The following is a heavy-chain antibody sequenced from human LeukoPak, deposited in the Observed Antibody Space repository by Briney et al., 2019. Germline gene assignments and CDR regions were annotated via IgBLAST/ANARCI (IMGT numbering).Heavy chain of an antibody. D-gene: IGHD3-10*01. Sequence: SETLSLTCTVSGGSISSYSWGGIRQPPGKGLEWIGYISYSGSTNYNPSLKSRVTISVDTSRNQFSLKLSSVTAADTAVYYCARGRLGGSGSYYNVLDYWGQGTLVTVSS. V-gene: IGHV4-59*01. CDR3: ARGRLGGSGSYYNVLDY. CDR1: GGSISSYS. J-gene: IGHJ4*02. CDR2: ISYSGST.